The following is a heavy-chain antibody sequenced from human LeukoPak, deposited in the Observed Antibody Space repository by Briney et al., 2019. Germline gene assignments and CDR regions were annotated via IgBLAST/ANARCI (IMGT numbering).Heavy chain of an antibody. CDR2: IRYDGSKK. D-gene: IGHD3-3*01. Sequence: GGSLRLSCAASGFTFSSYGMHWVRQAPGKGLEWVAFIRYDGSKKYYADSVKGRFNISRDNSKNTLYLQMDSLIAEDTAVYYCAKAVQTIFGVGNYYMDVWGKGTTVTVSS. J-gene: IGHJ6*03. V-gene: IGHV3-30*02. CDR3: AKAVQTIFGVGNYYMDV. CDR1: GFTFSSYG.